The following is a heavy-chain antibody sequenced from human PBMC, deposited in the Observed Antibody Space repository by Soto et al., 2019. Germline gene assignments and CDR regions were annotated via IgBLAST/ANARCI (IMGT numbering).Heavy chain of an antibody. D-gene: IGHD6-13*01. Sequence: SETLSLTCTVSGGSISSNYWTWIRQPPGKGLEWIGYVYNSGSTNYNPSLKSRVTISEDTSKSQFSLKVNSMTAADTAVYYCSRYRREAVAGYTLDNWGQGMLVTVSS. J-gene: IGHJ4*02. CDR1: GGSISSNY. V-gene: IGHV4-59*01. CDR2: VYNSGST. CDR3: SRYRREAVAGYTLDN.